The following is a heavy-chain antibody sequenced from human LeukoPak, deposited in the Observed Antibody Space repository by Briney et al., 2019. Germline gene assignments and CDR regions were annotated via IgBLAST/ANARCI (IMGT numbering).Heavy chain of an antibody. J-gene: IGHJ6*03. CDR2: INHSGGT. V-gene: IGHV4-34*01. Sequence: SETLSLTCAVYGGSFSGYYCSWIRQPPGKGLEWIGEINHSGGTNYNPSLKSRDTISVDTSKNQYSLKLSSVTAADTAVYYCARGRSYYYDSIDMDVWGKGTTVTVSS. D-gene: IGHD3-22*01. CDR1: GGSFSGYY. CDR3: ARGRSYYYDSIDMDV.